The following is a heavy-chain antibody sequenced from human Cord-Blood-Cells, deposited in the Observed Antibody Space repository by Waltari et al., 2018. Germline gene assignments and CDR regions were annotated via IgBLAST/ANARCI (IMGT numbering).Heavy chain of an antibody. Sequence: EVQLVESGGGLVQPGRSLRLSCAASGFTFDDYAMHWVRQAPGKGLEWVSGISWNSGGIGYADSVKGRFTISRDNAKNSLYLQMNSLRAEDMALYYCAKGKGGTDAFDIWGQGTMVTVSS. CDR3: AKGKGGTDAFDI. CDR1: GFTFDDYA. J-gene: IGHJ3*02. CDR2: ISWNSGGI. D-gene: IGHD1-1*01. V-gene: IGHV3-9*03.